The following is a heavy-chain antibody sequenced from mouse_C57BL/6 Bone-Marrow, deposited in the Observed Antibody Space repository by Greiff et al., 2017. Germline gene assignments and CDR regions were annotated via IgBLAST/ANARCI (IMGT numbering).Heavy chain of an antibody. D-gene: IGHD2-2*01. CDR1: GYTFTSYG. CDR3: ARYGYKSWYFDV. J-gene: IGHJ1*03. Sequence: LVESGAELARPGASVKLSCKASGYTFTSYGISWVKQRTGQGLEWIGEIYPRSGNTYYNEKFKGKATLTADKSSSTAYMELRSLTSEDSAVYFCARYGYKSWYFDVWGTGTTVTVSS. V-gene: IGHV1-81*01. CDR2: IYPRSGNT.